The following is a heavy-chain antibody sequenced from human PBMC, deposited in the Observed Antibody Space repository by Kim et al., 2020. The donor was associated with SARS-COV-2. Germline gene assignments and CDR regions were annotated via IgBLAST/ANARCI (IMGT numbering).Heavy chain of an antibody. CDR3: VRDFKDRGL. J-gene: IGHJ4*02. CDR2: GRRP. Sequence: GRRPPYAESVKSRFTISRDTAKNTLYLQINSLRVEDTAVYYCVRDFKDRGLWGQGTLVTVSS. V-gene: IGHV3-74*01.